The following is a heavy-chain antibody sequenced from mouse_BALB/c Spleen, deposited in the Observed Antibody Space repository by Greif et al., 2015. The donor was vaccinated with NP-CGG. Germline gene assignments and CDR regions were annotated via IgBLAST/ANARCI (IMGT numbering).Heavy chain of an antibody. CDR2: IDPSDSYT. CDR3: ARQGGNYVDAMDY. J-gene: IGHJ4*01. D-gene: IGHD2-1*01. V-gene: IGHV1-69*02. Sequence: VKLLESGAELVKPGASVKLSCKASGYTFTSYWMHWVKQRPGQGLEWIGEIDPSDSYTNYNQKFKGKATLTVDKSSSTAYMQLSSLTSEDSAVYYCARQGGNYVDAMDYWGQGTSVTVSS. CDR1: GYTFTSYW.